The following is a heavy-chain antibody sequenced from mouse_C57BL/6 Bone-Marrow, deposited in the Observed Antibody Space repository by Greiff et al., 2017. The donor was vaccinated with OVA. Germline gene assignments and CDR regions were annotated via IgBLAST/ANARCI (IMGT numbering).Heavy chain of an antibody. V-gene: IGHV1-5*01. Sequence: VQLQQSGTVLARPGASVKMSCKTSGYTFTSYWMHWVKQRPGQGLEWIGAIYPGNSDTSYNQKFKGKAKLTAVTSASTAYMELSSLTNEDSAVYYCTRLPFLLPKGDFDYWGKGTTLTVSS. J-gene: IGHJ2*01. CDR3: TRLPFLLPKGDFDY. CDR2: IYPGNSDT. D-gene: IGHD2-1*01. CDR1: GYTFTSYW.